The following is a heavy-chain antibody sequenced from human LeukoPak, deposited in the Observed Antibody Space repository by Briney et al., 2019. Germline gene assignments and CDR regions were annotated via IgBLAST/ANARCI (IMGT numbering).Heavy chain of an antibody. D-gene: IGHD3-22*01. CDR2: INPSGGST. CDR3: ARAGTITMIVVYWFDP. V-gene: IGHV1-46*01. Sequence: GASVKVSCKASGGTFSSYAISWVRQAPGQGLEWMGIINPSGGSTSYAQKFQGRVTMTRDTSTSTVYMELSSLRSEDTAVYYCARAGTITMIVVYWFDPWGQGTLVTVSS. J-gene: IGHJ5*02. CDR1: GGTFSSYA.